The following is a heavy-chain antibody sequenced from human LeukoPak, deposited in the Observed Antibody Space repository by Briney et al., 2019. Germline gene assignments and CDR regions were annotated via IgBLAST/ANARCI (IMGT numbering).Heavy chain of an antibody. CDR2: INAGGTNT. CDR3: ANGEAPDY. Sequence: GGSLRLSCTAYGFNFSTYDMTWVRQPPGKGLQWVSTINAGGTNTKYADPVKGRFTISRDRSKSTLYLQMNSLRVEDTAVYYCANGEAPDYWGQGTLVTVSS. V-gene: IGHV3-23*01. D-gene: IGHD3-10*01. J-gene: IGHJ4*02. CDR1: GFNFSTYD.